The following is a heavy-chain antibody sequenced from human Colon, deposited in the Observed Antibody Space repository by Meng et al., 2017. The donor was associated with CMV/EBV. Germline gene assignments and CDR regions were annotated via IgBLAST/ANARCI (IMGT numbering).Heavy chain of an antibody. CDR2: IIPILGIA. CDR1: YA. CDR3: ARGVVVVPAAIWASYYYYGMDV. J-gene: IGHJ6*02. D-gene: IGHD2-2*01. Sequence: YAISWVRQAPGQGLEWMGGIIPILGIANYAQKFQGRVTITADNSTSTAYMELSSLRSEDTAVYYCARGVVVVPAAIWASYYYYGMDVWGQGTTVTVSS. V-gene: IGHV1-69*10.